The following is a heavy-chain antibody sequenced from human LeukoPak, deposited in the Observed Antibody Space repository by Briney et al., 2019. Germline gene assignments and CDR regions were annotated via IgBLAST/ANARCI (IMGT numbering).Heavy chain of an antibody. CDR2: ISSSGNYI. J-gene: IGHJ4*02. CDR3: ARAMSFYYGSAFDY. CDR1: GFTFISYS. Sequence: KAGGSLRLSCAASGFTFISYSMNWVRQAPRNGLEWVSSISSSGNYIYYADSVKGRFTISRDNAKNSLYLQMNSLRAEDTAVYYCARAMSFYYGSAFDYWGQGTLVTVSS. V-gene: IGHV3-21*01. D-gene: IGHD3-10*01.